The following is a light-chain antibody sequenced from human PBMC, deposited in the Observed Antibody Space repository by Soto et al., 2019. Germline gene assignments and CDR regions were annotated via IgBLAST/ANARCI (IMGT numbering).Light chain of an antibody. CDR2: GAS. CDR1: QSVSSSH. Sequence: EIVLTQSPGTLSLSPGERATLSCRASQSVSSSHLAWYQQKPGQAPRLLISGASSRATGIPDRFTGSGSGTDFTLTISRLEPKDFAVYYCQQYGSSPRTFGQGTKVEIK. J-gene: IGKJ1*01. V-gene: IGKV3-20*01. CDR3: QQYGSSPRT.